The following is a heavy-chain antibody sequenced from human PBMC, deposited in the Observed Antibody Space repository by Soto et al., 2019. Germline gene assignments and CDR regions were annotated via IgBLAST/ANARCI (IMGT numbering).Heavy chain of an antibody. CDR1: GGSINTFY. D-gene: IGHD5-12*01. Sequence: SETLSLTCTVSGGSINTFYWSWVRQPAGKGLEWIGRIFSSGSTSFNPSLESRVAMSVDTSKNHFSLNLSSVTAADMAVYYCAREGSYSAYNFAHGIQLWSFDFWGQGALVPVSS. J-gene: IGHJ4*02. CDR2: IFSSGST. CDR3: AREGSYSAYNFAHGIQLWSFDF. V-gene: IGHV4-4*07.